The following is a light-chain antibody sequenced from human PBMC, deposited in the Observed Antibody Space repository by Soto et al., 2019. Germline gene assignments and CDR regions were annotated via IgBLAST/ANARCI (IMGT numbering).Light chain of an antibody. CDR1: QSISGW. Sequence: DIQMTQSPSTLSASVGDRVTITCRASQSISGWLAWYQQKPGKAPKLLIYDASSLESGVPSRFSGSGSGTEFTLTISSLQPDDFASYYCQQYYTYYSFGQGTKLEIK. CDR3: QQYYTYYS. CDR2: DAS. V-gene: IGKV1-5*01. J-gene: IGKJ2*03.